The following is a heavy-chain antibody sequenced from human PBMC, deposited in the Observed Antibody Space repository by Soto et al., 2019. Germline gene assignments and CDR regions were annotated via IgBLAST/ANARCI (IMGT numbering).Heavy chain of an antibody. D-gene: IGHD1-1*01. CDR2: IWYDGSKK. CDR1: GFTSSNYG. Sequence: GGSLRLSCAASGFTSSNYGMHWVRQAPGKGLEWVAFIWYDGSKKYYADSLKGRFTISRDSSRDTLYLQMNSLRAEDTATYYCTHRRTTSGLFDYWGQGTLVTVSS. CDR3: THRRTTSGLFDY. J-gene: IGHJ4*02. V-gene: IGHV3-30*02.